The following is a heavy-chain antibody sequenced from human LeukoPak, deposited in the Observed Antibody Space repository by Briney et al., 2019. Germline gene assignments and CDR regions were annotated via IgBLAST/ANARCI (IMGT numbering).Heavy chain of an antibody. CDR2: ISYDGGST. V-gene: IGHV3-30*03. J-gene: IGHJ3*02. CDR1: GFTFSTYA. Sequence: GGSLRLSCAASGFTFSTYAMHWVRQAPGKGLEWVAIISYDGGSTSYADSVKGRFTISRDNAKNSLYLQMNSLRAEDTAVYYCARDCGGGSCYGPYDALDIWGQGTMVTVSS. D-gene: IGHD2-15*01. CDR3: ARDCGGGSCYGPYDALDI.